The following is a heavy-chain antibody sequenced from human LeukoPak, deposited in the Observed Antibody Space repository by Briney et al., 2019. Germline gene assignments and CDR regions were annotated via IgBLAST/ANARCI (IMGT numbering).Heavy chain of an antibody. V-gene: IGHV1-18*04. CDR1: GYTFTGYY. Sequence: ASVKVSCKASGYTFTGYYMHWVRQAPGQGLEWMGWISAYNGNTNYAQKLQGRVTMTTDTSTSTAYMELRSLRSDDTAVYYCAKTQWRFGELLKSLDYWGQGTLVTVYS. D-gene: IGHD3-10*01. CDR3: AKTQWRFGELLKSLDY. J-gene: IGHJ4*02. CDR2: ISAYNGNT.